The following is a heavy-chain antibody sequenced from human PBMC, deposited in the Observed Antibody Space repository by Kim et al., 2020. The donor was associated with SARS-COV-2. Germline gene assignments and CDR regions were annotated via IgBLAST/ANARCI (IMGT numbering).Heavy chain of an antibody. CDR2: IYSGGSST. CDR3: AKDRYSGYGYYFDY. Sequence: GGSLRLSCAASGFTFSSYAMSWVRQAPGKGLEWVSVIYSGGSSTYYADSVKGRFTISRDNSKNTLYLQMNSLRAEDTAVYYCAKDRYSGYGYYFDYWGQGTLVTVSS. V-gene: IGHV3-23*03. CDR1: GFTFSSYA. J-gene: IGHJ4*02. D-gene: IGHD5-12*01.